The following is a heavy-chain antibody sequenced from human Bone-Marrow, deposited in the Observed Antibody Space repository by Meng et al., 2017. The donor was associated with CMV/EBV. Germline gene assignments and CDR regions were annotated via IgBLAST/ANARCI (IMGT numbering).Heavy chain of an antibody. CDR1: GYTFTSYY. CDR3: ARGGGSSGFPEH. D-gene: IGHD3-22*01. J-gene: IGHJ4*02. V-gene: IGHV1-2*02. Sequence: ASVKVSCKASGYTFTSYYMHWVRQAPGQGLEWVGWINPNSGGTNYAQKFQGRVTVTRDTSIGTVYMELSSLRSDDTAVFYCARGGGSSGFPEHWGQGTQVTVSS. CDR2: INPNSGGT.